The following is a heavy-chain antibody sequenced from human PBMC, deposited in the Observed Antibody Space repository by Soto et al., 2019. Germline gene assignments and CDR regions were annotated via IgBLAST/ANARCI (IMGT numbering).Heavy chain of an antibody. CDR1: GYTFTGYY. Sequence: ASVKVSCKASGYTFTGYYMHWVRQAPGQGLEWMGWINPNSGGTNYAQKFQGWVTMTRDTSISTAYMELSRLRSDDTAVYYCAKYPYYYDSGVYRYFDYWGHGTLVTVSS. J-gene: IGHJ4*01. CDR2: INPNSGGT. CDR3: AKYPYYYDSGVYRYFDY. V-gene: IGHV1-2*04. D-gene: IGHD3-22*01.